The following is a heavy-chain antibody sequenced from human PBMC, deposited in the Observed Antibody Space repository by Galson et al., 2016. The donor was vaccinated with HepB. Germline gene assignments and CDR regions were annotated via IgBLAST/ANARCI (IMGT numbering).Heavy chain of an antibody. Sequence: SLRLSCAASGFTFSRYWMNWVRQAPGKGLEWVANISPDGTDSYYVESMRARFTISRDNAKNSLYLQMNSLRAEDTAVYYCARGRVKIYGVVVRGNGMDVWGQGTTVTVSS. V-gene: IGHV3-7*03. CDR1: GFTFSRYW. CDR3: ARGRVKIYGVVVRGNGMDV. CDR2: ISPDGTDS. J-gene: IGHJ6*02. D-gene: IGHD3-3*01.